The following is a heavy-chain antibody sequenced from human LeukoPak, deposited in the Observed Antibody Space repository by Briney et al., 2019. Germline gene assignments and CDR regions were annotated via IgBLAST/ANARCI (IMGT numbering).Heavy chain of an antibody. CDR1: GYTFTSYG. Sequence: SSVKVSCKASGYTFTSYGISWVRQAPGQGLEWMGWISAYNGNTNYAQKLQGRVTMTTDTSTSTAYMELRSLRSDDTAVYYCARASGGLRYFDWFRKEGPMSFDYWGQGTLVTVSS. CDR2: ISAYNGNT. CDR3: ARASGGLRYFDWFRKEGPMSFDY. D-gene: IGHD3-9*01. V-gene: IGHV1-18*01. J-gene: IGHJ4*02.